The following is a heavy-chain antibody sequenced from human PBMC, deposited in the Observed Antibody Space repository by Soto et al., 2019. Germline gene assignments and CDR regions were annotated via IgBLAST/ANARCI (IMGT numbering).Heavy chain of an antibody. Sequence: SETLSLTCTVSGGSISSGGYYWSWIRQHPGKGLEWIGYIYYSGSTYYNPSLKSRVTISVDTSKNQFSLKLSSVTAADTAVYYCARDVPDILTGRDAFDSWGQGTMVTVSS. CDR2: IYYSGST. D-gene: IGHD3-9*01. J-gene: IGHJ3*02. CDR1: GGSISSGGYY. CDR3: ARDVPDILTGRDAFDS. V-gene: IGHV4-31*03.